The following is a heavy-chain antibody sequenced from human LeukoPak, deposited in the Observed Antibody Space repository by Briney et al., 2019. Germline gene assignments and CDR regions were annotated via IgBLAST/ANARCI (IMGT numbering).Heavy chain of an antibody. J-gene: IGHJ4*02. CDR1: GGSISSYY. CDR3: AIHFGKYYFDY. V-gene: IGHV4-59*01. Sequence: SEILSLTCTVSGGSISSYYWSWIRQPPGKGLEWIGYIYYSGSTNYNPSLKSRVTISVDTSKNQFSLKLSSVTAADTAVYYCAIHFGKYYFDYWGQGTLVTVSS. CDR2: IYYSGST. D-gene: IGHD3-3*01.